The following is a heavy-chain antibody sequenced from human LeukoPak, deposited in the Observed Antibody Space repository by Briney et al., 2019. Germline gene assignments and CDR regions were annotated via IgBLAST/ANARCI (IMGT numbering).Heavy chain of an antibody. V-gene: IGHV4-4*02. CDR1: GGSISSGNW. CDR2: IYHSGST. J-gene: IGHJ6*02. Sequence: SETLSLTCAVSGGSISSGNWWSWVRQPPGKGLEWIGEIYHSGSTNYNPSLKSRVTMSVDKSKTQFSLKLTSVTAADTAVYYCARVKLGYCSSISCYYYYGMDVWGQGTTVTVSS. CDR3: ARVKLGYCSSISCYYYYGMDV. D-gene: IGHD2-2*01.